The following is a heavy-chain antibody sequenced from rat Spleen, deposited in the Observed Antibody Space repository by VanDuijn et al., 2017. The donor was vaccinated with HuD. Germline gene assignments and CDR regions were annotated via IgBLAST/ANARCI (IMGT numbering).Heavy chain of an antibody. J-gene: IGHJ2*01. CDR3: ARQNWPYYFDY. Sequence: EVQLVESGGGLVQPGRSLKLSCAASGFTFSDYNMAWVRQAPKKGLEWVATISYDGRSTYYRDSVKGRFTISRDNAKSTLYLQMNSLGSEDTATYYCARQNWPYYFDYWGQGVMVTVSS. CDR2: ISYDGRST. V-gene: IGHV5-7*01. D-gene: IGHD5-1*01. CDR1: GFTFSDYN.